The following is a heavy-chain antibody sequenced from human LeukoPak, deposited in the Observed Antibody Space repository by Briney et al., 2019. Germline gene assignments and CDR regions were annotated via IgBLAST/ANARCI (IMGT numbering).Heavy chain of an antibody. CDR1: GGSISSYY. J-gene: IGHJ4*02. D-gene: IGHD6-19*01. Sequence: PSETLSLTCTVSGGSISSYYWSWIRQPPGKGLEWIGYIYYSGSTNYNPSLKSRVTMSVDTSKNQFSLNLNSVTAADTAVYYCARVGYSSGWYPLDYWGQGTLVTVSS. CDR3: ARVGYSSGWYPLDY. V-gene: IGHV4-59*12. CDR2: IYYSGST.